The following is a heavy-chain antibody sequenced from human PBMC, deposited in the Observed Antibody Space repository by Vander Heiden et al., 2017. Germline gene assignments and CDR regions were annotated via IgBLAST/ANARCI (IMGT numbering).Heavy chain of an antibody. J-gene: IGHJ3*02. V-gene: IGHV3-23*01. CDR2: ISGSGGST. CDR3: AKDLRVRGVIITHDAFDI. CDR1: GFSSSSYA. D-gene: IGHD3-10*01. Sequence: EVQLLESGGGLVQPGGSLRISCAASGFSSSSYAMSWVRQAPGKGLEWVAAISGSGGSTYYADSVKGRFTISRDNSKNTLYLQMNSLRAEDTAVYYCAKDLRVRGVIITHDAFDIWGQGTMVTVSS.